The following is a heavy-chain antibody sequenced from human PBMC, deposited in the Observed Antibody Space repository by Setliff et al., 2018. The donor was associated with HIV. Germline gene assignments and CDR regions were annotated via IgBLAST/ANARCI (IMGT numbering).Heavy chain of an antibody. V-gene: IGHV3-7*01. Sequence: GGFLRLSCAAFGFSFSKYSMSWVRQAPGKGLEWVANIKEDGSATYYVDSVKGRFTISRDNAKNSVYLQMNSLRVEDTAMYYCTKDHLSGWASDCWGQGTLVTVSS. J-gene: IGHJ4*02. CDR1: GFSFSKYS. D-gene: IGHD6-19*01. CDR2: IKEDGSAT. CDR3: TKDHLSGWASDC.